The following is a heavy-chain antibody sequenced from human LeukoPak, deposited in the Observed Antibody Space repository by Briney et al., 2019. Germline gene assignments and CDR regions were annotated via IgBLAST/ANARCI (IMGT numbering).Heavy chain of an antibody. CDR3: AKSPYTPFYDILTGYDY. V-gene: IGHV3-30*02. J-gene: IGHJ4*02. CDR1: GFTFSNYG. D-gene: IGHD3-9*01. Sequence: GGSLRLSCGASGFTFSNYGMLWVRQAPGKGLDWVAFIRYEGNNKLYADSVKGRFTISRDNSKNTLYLQMNSLRAEDTAVYYCAKSPYTPFYDILTGYDYWGQGTLVTVSS. CDR2: IRYEGNNK.